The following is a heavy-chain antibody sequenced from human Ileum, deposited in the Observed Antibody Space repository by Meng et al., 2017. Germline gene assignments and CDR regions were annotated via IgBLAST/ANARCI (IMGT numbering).Heavy chain of an antibody. J-gene: IGHJ4*02. D-gene: IGHD3-22*01. CDR3: ATNTLHYDSSGYYYDGNEY. CDR1: GLTFGGYA. CDR2: TTTFGDTT. Sequence: GESLKISCIGSGLTFGGYAMMWVRQPPGKGLEWVSWTTTFGDTTYYADSVKGRFTISRDNSRNTLYVEMNSLRAEDTAVYYCATNTLHYDSSGYYYDGNEYWGQGTLVTVSS. V-gene: IGHV3-23*01.